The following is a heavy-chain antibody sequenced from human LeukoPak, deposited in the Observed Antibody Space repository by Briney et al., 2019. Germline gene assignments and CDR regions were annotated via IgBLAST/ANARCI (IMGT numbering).Heavy chain of an antibody. Sequence: ASVKVSCKASGYTFTSYDINWVRQATGQGLEWMGWMNPNSGNTGYAQKFQGRVTMTRNTSISTVYMQLSSLRSEDTAVYYCARVIRWLQFFPRPDAAGMDVWGQGTTVTVSS. D-gene: IGHD5-24*01. CDR3: ARVIRWLQFFPRPDAAGMDV. V-gene: IGHV1-8*01. J-gene: IGHJ6*02. CDR2: MNPNSGNT. CDR1: GYTFTSYD.